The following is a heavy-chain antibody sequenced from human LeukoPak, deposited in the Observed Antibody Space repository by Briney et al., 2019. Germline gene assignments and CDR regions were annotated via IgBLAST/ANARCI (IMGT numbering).Heavy chain of an antibody. V-gene: IGHV3-73*01. CDR1: GFTFSGSA. Sequence: GGSLKLSCAASGFTFSGSAMHWVRQASGNGLEWVGRIRSKANSYATAYAASVKGRFTISRDDSKNTAYLQMNSLKTEDTAVYYCTGSYSSSSPFYWGQGTLVTVSS. J-gene: IGHJ4*02. CDR3: TGSYSSSSPFY. D-gene: IGHD6-13*01. CDR2: IRSKANSYAT.